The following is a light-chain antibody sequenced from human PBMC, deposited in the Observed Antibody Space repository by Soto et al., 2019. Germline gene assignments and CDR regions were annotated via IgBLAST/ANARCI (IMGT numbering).Light chain of an antibody. J-gene: IGKJ2*01. CDR2: GAS. CDR3: QHYGSSSYT. CDR1: QSVISSY. Sequence: EIVLTQSPGTLSLSPGERATLSCKASQSVISSYLAWYQQKPGQAPRLLIYGASSRATGIPERFSGSGSGTGFTLTSSALEPEDFPVYYCQHYGSSSYTFGQGTKLESK. V-gene: IGKV3-20*01.